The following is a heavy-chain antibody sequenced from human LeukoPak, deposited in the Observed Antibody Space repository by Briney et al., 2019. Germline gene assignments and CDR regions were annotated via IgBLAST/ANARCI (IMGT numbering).Heavy chain of an antibody. CDR3: AKDPIQLHPYYYGMDV. V-gene: IGHV3-30*18. CDR1: GFTFSSYG. D-gene: IGHD5-18*01. J-gene: IGHJ6*02. Sequence: SGGSLRLSCAASGFTFSSYGTHWVRQAPGKGLGWVAVISYDGSNKYYADSVKGRFTISRDNSKNTLYLQMNSLRAEDTAVYYCAKDPIQLHPYYYGMDVWGQGTTVTVSS. CDR2: ISYDGSNK.